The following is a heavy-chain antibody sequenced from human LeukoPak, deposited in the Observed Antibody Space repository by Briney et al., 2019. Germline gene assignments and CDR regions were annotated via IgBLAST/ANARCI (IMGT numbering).Heavy chain of an antibody. V-gene: IGHV1-2*02. D-gene: IGHD6-19*01. J-gene: IGHJ4*02. CDR1: AYTFTVYY. Sequence: GASVKVSSMASAYTFTVYYMHWVRQAPGPGGEWMGWINPNSGGTNYAQKFQGRVTITRDTSISTAYMELSRLRSDDSAVYYCARGYGYSSGWPEYWGQGTLVTVSS. CDR3: ARGYGYSSGWPEY. CDR2: INPNSGGT.